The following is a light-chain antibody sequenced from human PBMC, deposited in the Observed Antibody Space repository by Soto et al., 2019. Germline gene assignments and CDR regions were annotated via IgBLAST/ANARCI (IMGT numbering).Light chain of an antibody. J-gene: IGKJ4*02. Sequence: SVTGVASQSVSGCLAWYQQKPGQAPKLLIYEASAWPRGVPSRFSGSGSGTELTLRIASLESEDFGAYYCIQPEQFPGTFGGGTKVDIK. CDR2: EAS. CDR3: IQPEQFPGT. CDR1: QSVSGC. V-gene: IGKV1-5*01.